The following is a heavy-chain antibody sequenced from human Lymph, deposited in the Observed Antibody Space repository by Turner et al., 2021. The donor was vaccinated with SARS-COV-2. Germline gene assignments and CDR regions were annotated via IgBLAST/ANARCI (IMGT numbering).Heavy chain of an antibody. CDR1: GIIVSRNH. CDR2: IYSGGTT. CDR3: ARDLGTYGMDV. D-gene: IGHD6-13*01. J-gene: IGHJ6*02. Sequence: EGQLVETGGGLIQPGGSLRLSCAASGIIVSRNHMNCVRQAHGKGLEWVSVIYSGGTTYYADSVKGRFTISRDNSKNTLYLQMNSRRVEDTAVYYCARDLGTYGMDVWGQGTTVTVSS. V-gene: IGHV3-53*02.